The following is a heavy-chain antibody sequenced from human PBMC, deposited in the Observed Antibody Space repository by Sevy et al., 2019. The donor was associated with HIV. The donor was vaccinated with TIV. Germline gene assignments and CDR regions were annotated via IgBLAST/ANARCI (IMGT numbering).Heavy chain of an antibody. V-gene: IGHV1-8*01. CDR1: GYTFANHD. CDR3: AKMESYYGMLTDYYSFHYYKAYVFKT. Sequence: ASVKVSCEASGYTFANHDINWVRQAPGQGLEWMGWMNPSTAETRNAQRLRGRVTMTRETYITTTYMEFSSLTSEDTAGYFCAKMESYYGMLTDYYSFHYYKAYVFKTWGQGTLVTVSS. D-gene: IGHD3-9*01. J-gene: IGHJ5*02. CDR2: MNPSTAET.